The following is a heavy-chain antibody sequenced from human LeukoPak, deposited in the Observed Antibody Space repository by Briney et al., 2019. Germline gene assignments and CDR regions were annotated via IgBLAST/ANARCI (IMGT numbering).Heavy chain of an antibody. D-gene: IGHD1-26*01. CDR2: INGGSSYL. CDR3: ARAHSGSSLFDY. Sequence: SINGGSSYLYYADSVKGRFTISRDNAKNSLYLQMNSLRAEDTAVYYCARAHSGSSLFDYWGQGTLVTVSS. J-gene: IGHJ4*02. V-gene: IGHV3-21*01.